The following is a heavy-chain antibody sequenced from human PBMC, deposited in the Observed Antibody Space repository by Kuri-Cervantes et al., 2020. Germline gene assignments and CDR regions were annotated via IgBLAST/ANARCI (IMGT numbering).Heavy chain of an antibody. CDR3: ATGFEP. CDR1: GFTFSSYA. V-gene: IGHV3-30-3*01. CDR2: ISYDGSNK. J-gene: IGHJ5*02. Sequence: GGSLRLSCAASGFTFSSYAMHWVRQAPGKGLEWVAVISYDGSNKYYADSVKGRFTISRDDSKNTLYLQMNSLKIEDTAVYYCATGFEPWGQGTLVTVSS.